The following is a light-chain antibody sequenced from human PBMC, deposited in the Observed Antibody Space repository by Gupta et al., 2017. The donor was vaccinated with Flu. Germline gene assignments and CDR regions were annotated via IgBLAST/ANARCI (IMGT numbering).Light chain of an antibody. V-gene: IGKV1-9*01. CDR3: QQLKRLFT. J-gene: IGKJ3*01. Sequence: PLTPSPSFLSASVGDRVTITCRASQGISSYLAWYQQKPGKAPKLLIYAASTLQSGVPSRFSGSGSGTEVTLTIRSLKPEEFATEDCQQLKRLFTCGPGTKVDIK. CDR2: AAS. CDR1: QGISSY.